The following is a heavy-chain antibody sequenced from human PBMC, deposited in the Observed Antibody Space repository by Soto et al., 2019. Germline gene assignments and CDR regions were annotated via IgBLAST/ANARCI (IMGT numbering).Heavy chain of an antibody. CDR1: GFTFSSYA. V-gene: IGHV3-23*01. CDR3: ARRSSSWYFDY. Sequence: GSLRLSCTASGFTFSSYAMNWVRQAPGKGLEWVSVISGSDGSTYYADSVKGRSTISRDNSKNTLNLQMNSLRAEDTAVYYCARRSSSWYFDYWGQGTLVTVSS. CDR2: ISGSDGST. D-gene: IGHD6-13*01. J-gene: IGHJ4*02.